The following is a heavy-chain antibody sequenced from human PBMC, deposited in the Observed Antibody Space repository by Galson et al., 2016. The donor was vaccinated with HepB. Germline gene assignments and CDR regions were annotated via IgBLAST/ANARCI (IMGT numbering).Heavy chain of an antibody. J-gene: IGHJ4*02. CDR2: IKEDGSEK. D-gene: IGHD1-26*01. CDR3: AKYSGSYKGYDY. CDR1: EFIFSSYW. Sequence: SLRLSCAASEFIFSSYWMGWVRQAPGKGLEWVADIKEDGSEKYYADSVKGRFTISRDNAKNSPYLQMNSLRAEDTAVYYCAKYSGSYKGYDYWGQGTLVTVSS. V-gene: IGHV3-7*02.